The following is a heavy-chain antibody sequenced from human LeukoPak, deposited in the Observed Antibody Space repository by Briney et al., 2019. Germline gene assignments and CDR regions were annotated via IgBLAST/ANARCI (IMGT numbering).Heavy chain of an antibody. V-gene: IGHV3-7*04. CDR1: GFTFRSYR. CDR3: ARGDNSAFDI. CDR2: IKQGESEK. D-gene: IGHD3-22*01. J-gene: IGHJ3*02. Sequence: PGGSLRLSCAASGFTFRSYRMNWVRQAPGKGLEWVVSIKQGESEKYYVDSVNGRFTISRDNAKNSLYLQMNSLRAEDTAVYYCARGDNSAFDIWGQGTMVTVSS.